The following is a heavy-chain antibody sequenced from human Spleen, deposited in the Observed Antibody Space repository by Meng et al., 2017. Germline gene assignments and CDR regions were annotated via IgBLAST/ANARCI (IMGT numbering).Heavy chain of an antibody. Sequence: QVQLVQSGAEVMKPGASFKVSCRASGYTFTSYFLHWVRQAPGQGLEWMGRINPNSGDTNYAQNFQGRVTMTRDTSISTAYMELSSLIFDDTAVYYCARGPGAVRSPYYFDYWGQGTLVTVSS. V-gene: IGHV1-2*06. J-gene: IGHJ4*02. CDR1: GYTFTSYF. CDR2: INPNSGDT. D-gene: IGHD2-15*01. CDR3: ARGPGAVRSPYYFDY.